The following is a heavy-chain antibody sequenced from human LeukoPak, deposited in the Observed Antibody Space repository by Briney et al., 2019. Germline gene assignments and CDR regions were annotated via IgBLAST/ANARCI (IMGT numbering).Heavy chain of an antibody. J-gene: IGHJ4*02. CDR1: GYTFTSYY. CDR2: INPNSGGT. Sequence: APLKVSCKASGYTFTSYYFHWVRQAPGQGLEWMGWINPNSGGTNYAQKFQGRVTMTRDTSISTAYMELSRLRSDDTAVYYCRTDRYGDYGDYIDYWGQGTLVTVSS. D-gene: IGHD4-17*01. V-gene: IGHV1-2*02. CDR3: RTDRYGDYGDYIDY.